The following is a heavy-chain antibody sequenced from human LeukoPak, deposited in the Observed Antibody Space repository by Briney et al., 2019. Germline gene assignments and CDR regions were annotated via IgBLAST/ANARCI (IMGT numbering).Heavy chain of an antibody. CDR3: ARDRWELLVYYFDY. D-gene: IGHD1-26*01. J-gene: IGHJ4*02. CDR2: IIPILGIA. V-gene: IGHV1-69*04. Sequence: GASVKVSCKASGGTFSSYAISWVRQAPGQGLEWMGRIIPILGIANYAQKFQGRVTITADKSTSTAYMELRSLRSDDTAVYYCARDRWELLVYYFDYWGQGTLVTVSS. CDR1: GGTFSSYA.